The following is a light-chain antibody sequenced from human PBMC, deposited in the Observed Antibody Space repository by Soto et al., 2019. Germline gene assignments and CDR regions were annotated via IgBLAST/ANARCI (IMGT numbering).Light chain of an antibody. CDR3: AAWDDSLKSVV. CDR2: RNN. Sequence: QSVLTQPPSASGTPGQRVAISCSGSSPNIGSNFAYWYQHFPGTAPKLLILRNNQRPSGVPDRFSAPKSGTSASLSISGLRPEDEADYYCAAWDDSLKSVVFGGGTKLTVL. V-gene: IGLV1-47*01. J-gene: IGLJ2*01. CDR1: SPNIGSNF.